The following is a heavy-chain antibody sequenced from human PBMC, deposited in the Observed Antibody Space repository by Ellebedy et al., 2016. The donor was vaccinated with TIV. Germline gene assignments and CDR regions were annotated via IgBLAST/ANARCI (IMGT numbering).Heavy chain of an antibody. CDR3: ARGIRMPSDY. Sequence: AASVKVSCKASGYSFPSYGISWVRQAPGQGLEWMGWINAYNGNTNYAQKVPGRVTMTTDTSTSTAFMELRSLRSDDTAVYYCARGIRMPSDYWGQGTLVTVSS. V-gene: IGHV1-18*01. CDR2: INAYNGNT. D-gene: IGHD2-15*01. CDR1: GYSFPSYG. J-gene: IGHJ4*02.